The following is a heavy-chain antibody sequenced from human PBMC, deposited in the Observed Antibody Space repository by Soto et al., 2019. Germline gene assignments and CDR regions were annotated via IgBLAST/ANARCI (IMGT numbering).Heavy chain of an antibody. CDR3: ARYRGGDLKAFDI. V-gene: IGHV3-21*01. CDR2: ISSRSSYI. J-gene: IGHJ3*02. CDR1: GFTFSSYS. Sequence: EVQLVESGGGLVKPGGSLRLSCAASGFTFSSYSMNWVRQAPGKGLEWVSSISSRSSYIYYADSVKGRFTISRDNAKNSLHLQMNSLRAEDTAVYYCARYRGGDLKAFDIWGQGTMVTVSS. D-gene: IGHD3-10*01.